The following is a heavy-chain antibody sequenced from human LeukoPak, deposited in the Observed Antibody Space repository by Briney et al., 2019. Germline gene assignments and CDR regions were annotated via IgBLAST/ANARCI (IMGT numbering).Heavy chain of an antibody. Sequence: SETLSLTCTVSGGSLSSSSYYWGWIRQPPGKGLEWIGSIYYSGITYYSTSLKSRVTISLDASKNQFSLKLSSVTAADTAVYYCASWIDKYNAFDIWGQGTMVTVSS. V-gene: IGHV4-39*07. CDR3: ASWIDKYNAFDI. D-gene: IGHD1-1*01. J-gene: IGHJ3*02. CDR2: IYYSGIT. CDR1: GGSLSSSSYY.